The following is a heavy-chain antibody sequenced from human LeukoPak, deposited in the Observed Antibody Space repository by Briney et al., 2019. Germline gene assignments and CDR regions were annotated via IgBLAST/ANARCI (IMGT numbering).Heavy chain of an antibody. D-gene: IGHD3-9*01. CDR2: INTNTGNP. Sequence: GASVKVSCKASGYTFTSYAMNWVRQAPGQGLEWMGWINTNTGNPTYAQGFTGRFVFSSDTSVSTAYLQICSLKAEDTAVYYCAETGHYYYGMDVWGQGTTVTVSS. CDR3: AETGHYYYGMDV. CDR1: GYTFTSYA. J-gene: IGHJ6*02. V-gene: IGHV7-4-1*01.